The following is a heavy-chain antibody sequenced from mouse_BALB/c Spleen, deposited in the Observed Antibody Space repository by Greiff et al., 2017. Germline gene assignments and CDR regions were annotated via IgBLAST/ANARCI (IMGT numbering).Heavy chain of an antibody. CDR1: GFAFSSYD. CDR3: ARPYYGSSSYAMDY. CDR2: ISSGGGST. Sequence: EVKLVESGGGLVKPGGSLKLSCAASGFAFSSYDMSWVRQTPEKRLEWVAYISSGGGSTYYPDTVKGRFTISRDNAKNTLYLQMSSLKSEDTAMYYCARPYYGSSSYAMDYWGQGTSVTVSS. D-gene: IGHD1-1*01. V-gene: IGHV5-12-1*01. J-gene: IGHJ4*01.